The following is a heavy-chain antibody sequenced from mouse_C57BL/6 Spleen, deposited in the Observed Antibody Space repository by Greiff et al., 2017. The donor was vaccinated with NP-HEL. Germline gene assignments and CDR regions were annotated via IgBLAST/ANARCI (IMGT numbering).Heavy chain of an antibody. CDR1: GYAFSSSW. CDR2: IYPGDGDT. CDR3: ARRYYGSNAMDY. Sequence: QVQLQQSGPELVKPGASVKISCKASGYAFSSSWMNWVKQRPGKGLEWIGRIYPGDGDTNYNGKFKGKATLTADKSSSTAYMQLSSLTSEDSAVYFCARRYYGSNAMDYWGQGTSVTVSS. V-gene: IGHV1-82*01. J-gene: IGHJ4*01. D-gene: IGHD1-1*01.